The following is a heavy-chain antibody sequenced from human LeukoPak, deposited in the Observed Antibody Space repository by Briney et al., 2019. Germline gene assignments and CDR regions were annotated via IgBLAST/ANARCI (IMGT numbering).Heavy chain of an antibody. V-gene: IGHV3-21*01. CDR3: VVPAATYYCYCIGY. CDR1: GFTFRSYS. J-gene: IGHJ6*02. Sequence: GGSLRLSCAASGFTFRSYSTNWVRQAPGKGLEWVSSISSSSSYIYYADSVKGRFTISTDNAKNSLYLQMNSLRAEDTAVYYCVVPAATYYCYCIGYWGQGTTVTVSS. D-gene: IGHD2-2*01. CDR2: ISSSSSYI.